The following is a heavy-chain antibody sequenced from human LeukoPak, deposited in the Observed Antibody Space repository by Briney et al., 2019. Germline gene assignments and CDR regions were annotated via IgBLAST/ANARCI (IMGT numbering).Heavy chain of an antibody. CDR1: GASLSNSNW. CDR3: ASQFGEGLYDY. J-gene: IGHJ4*02. D-gene: IGHD3-10*01. Sequence: SGTLSLTCAVSGASLSNSNWWSWARQPPGKGLEWIGEIFHSGSTNYNPSLKSRVSISVDKSKNRFSLRLSSVTAADTAVYYCASQFGEGLYDYWGQGTLVTVSS. CDR2: IFHSGST. V-gene: IGHV4-4*02.